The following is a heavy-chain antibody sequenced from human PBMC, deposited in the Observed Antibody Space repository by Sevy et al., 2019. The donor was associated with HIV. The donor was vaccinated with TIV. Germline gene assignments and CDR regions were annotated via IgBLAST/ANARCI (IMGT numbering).Heavy chain of an antibody. J-gene: IGHJ4*02. D-gene: IGHD6-19*01. CDR3: VSPIVSYRSGWSYFDY. CDR2: IFSSGST. V-gene: IGHV3-53*05. CDR1: GFTVNDKY. Sequence: GGSPRLSCAISGFTVNDKYIIWVRQAPGKGLEWVSVIFSSGSTYYADSAKGRFTISRDNSKNTVDLQMNRVRAEDTAAYYCVSPIVSYRSGWSYFDYWGQGTLVTVSS.